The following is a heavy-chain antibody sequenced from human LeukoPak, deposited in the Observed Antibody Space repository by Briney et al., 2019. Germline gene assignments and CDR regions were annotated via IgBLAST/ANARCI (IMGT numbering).Heavy chain of an antibody. J-gene: IGHJ4*02. CDR1: GFTFSSYA. D-gene: IGHD3-22*01. CDR2: IWYDGSNK. V-gene: IGHV3-33*08. CDR3: ARAYYYESTTFDY. Sequence: GGSLRLSCAASGFTFSSYAMTWVRQAPGKGLEWVAVIWYDGSNKYYADSVKGRFTISRDNSKNTLYLQMNSLRAEDTAVYYCARAYYYESTTFDYWGQGTLVTVSS.